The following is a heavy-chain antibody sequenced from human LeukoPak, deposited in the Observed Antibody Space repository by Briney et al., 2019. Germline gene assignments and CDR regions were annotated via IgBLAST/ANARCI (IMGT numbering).Heavy chain of an antibody. CDR2: IYTSGST. D-gene: IGHD4-17*01. J-gene: IGHJ4*02. V-gene: IGHV4-61*02. CDR3: ARGPTTVTRAFDY. Sequence: PSETLSLTCTVSDGSVSSGSYYWSWIRQPAGKGLEWIGRIYTSGSTNYNPSLKSRVTMSVDTSKNQFSLKLSSVTAADTAVYYCARGPTTVTRAFDYWGQGTLVTVSS. CDR1: DGSVSSGSYY.